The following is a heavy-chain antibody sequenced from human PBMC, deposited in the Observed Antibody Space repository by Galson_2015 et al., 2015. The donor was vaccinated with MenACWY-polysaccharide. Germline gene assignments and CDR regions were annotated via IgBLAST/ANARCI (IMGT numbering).Heavy chain of an antibody. CDR1: GFTFSAYW. V-gene: IGHV3-7*01. CDR2: IKADGSDK. CDR3: TRDKGWIVMDS. Sequence: SLRLSCAASGFTFSAYWMSWVRQAPGKGLEWLANIKADGSDKYYADSVKGRFTISRDNAKNSLYLQMNSLRVKDTAVYYCTRDKGWIVMDSWGQGTLVTVSS. D-gene: IGHD3-16*01. J-gene: IGHJ4*02.